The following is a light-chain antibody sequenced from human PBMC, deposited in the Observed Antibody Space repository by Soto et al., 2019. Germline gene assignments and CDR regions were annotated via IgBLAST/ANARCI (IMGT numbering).Light chain of an antibody. CDR2: DAS. CDR1: QSVSSY. CDR3: QQRSNWPVS. V-gene: IGKV3-11*01. J-gene: IGKJ2*01. Sequence: EIVLTQSPANLSLSPGERATLSCRASQSVSSYLAWYQQKPGQAPRLLIYDASNRATGIPARFSGSGSGTDFTLTISSLEPEDFAVDYCQQRSNWPVSFGQGTKLEIK.